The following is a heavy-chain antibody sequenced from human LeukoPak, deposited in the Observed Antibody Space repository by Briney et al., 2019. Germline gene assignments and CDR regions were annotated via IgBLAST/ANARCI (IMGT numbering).Heavy chain of an antibody. D-gene: IGHD6-13*01. V-gene: IGHV3-30*02. CDR2: IRYDARNK. CDR3: AKDSAAAAVN. J-gene: IGHJ4*02. CDR1: GFTFGTYG. Sequence: PGGSLRLSCAASGFTFGTYGMHWVRQAPGKGLEWVAFIRYDARNKYYSDSVKGRFTISRDNSKNTLYLQMNSLRPEDAAVYYCAKDSAAAAVNWGQGTLVTVSS.